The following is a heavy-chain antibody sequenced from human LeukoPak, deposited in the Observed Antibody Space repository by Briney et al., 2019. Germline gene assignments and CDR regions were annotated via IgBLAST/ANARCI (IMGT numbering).Heavy chain of an antibody. Sequence: SETLSLTCTVSGGSISSGGYYWSWIGQHPGKGLEWIGYIYYSGSTYYNPSLKSRVTISVDTSKNQFSLKLSSVTAADTAVYYCARCGGPGLWFDPWGQGTLVTVSS. CDR1: GGSISSGGYY. CDR3: ARCGGPGLWFDP. J-gene: IGHJ5*02. D-gene: IGHD2-21*01. V-gene: IGHV4-31*03. CDR2: IYYSGST.